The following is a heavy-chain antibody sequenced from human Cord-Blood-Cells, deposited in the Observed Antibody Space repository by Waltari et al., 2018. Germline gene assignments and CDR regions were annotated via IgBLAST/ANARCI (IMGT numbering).Heavy chain of an antibody. Sequence: QVQLVQSGAEVKKPGASVKVSCKASGYTFTGSYMHWVRQAPGQGLEWMGWINPNSGGTNYAQKFQGWVTMTRDPSISTAYMELSRLRSDDTAVYYCARDRGTAIDYYYYGMDVWGQGTTVTVSS. CDR2: INPNSGGT. V-gene: IGHV1-2*04. D-gene: IGHD5-18*01. CDR1: GYTFTGSY. J-gene: IGHJ6*02. CDR3: ARDRGTAIDYYYYGMDV.